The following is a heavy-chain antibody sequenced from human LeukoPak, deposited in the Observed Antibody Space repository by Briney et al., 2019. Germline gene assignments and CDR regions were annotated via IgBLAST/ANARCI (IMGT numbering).Heavy chain of an antibody. Sequence: GRSLRLSCAASGFTFSSYGMHWVRQAPGKGLEWVSSISSSSSYIYYADSVKGRFTISRDNAKNSLYLQMNSLRAEDTAVYYCGRKSSGYYYDYWGQGTLVTVSS. CDR2: ISSSSSYI. V-gene: IGHV3-21*01. J-gene: IGHJ4*02. CDR1: GFTFSSYG. D-gene: IGHD3-22*01. CDR3: GRKSSGYYYDY.